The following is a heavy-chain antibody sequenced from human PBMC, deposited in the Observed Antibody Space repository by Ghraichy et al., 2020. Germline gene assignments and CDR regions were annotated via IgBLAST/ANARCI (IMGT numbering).Heavy chain of an antibody. CDR3: ARDTTVTASTFDY. J-gene: IGHJ4*02. D-gene: IGHD4-17*01. Sequence: LTCAASGFTFSTYWMSWVRQAPGKGLEWVANIKQDGSEKYSVASVKGRFTISRDNAKNSLYLQMNSLRTEDMAVYYCARDTTVTASTFDYWGQGTLVTVSS. CDR2: IKQDGSEK. CDR1: GFTFSTYW. V-gene: IGHV3-7*01.